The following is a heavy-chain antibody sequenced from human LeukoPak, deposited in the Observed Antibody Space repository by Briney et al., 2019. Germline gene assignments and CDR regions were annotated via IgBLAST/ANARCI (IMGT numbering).Heavy chain of an antibody. V-gene: IGHV1-2*02. Sequence: ASVKVSCKASGYTFTGYYMHWVRQAPGQGLEWMGWINLNSGGTNYAQKFQGRVTMTRDTSISTAYMELSSLRSDDTAVYYCARDPVKTVLRFLEWSSPFNYWGQGTLVTVSS. CDR2: INLNSGGT. J-gene: IGHJ4*02. CDR1: GYTFTGYY. CDR3: ARDPVKTVLRFLEWSSPFNY. D-gene: IGHD3-3*01.